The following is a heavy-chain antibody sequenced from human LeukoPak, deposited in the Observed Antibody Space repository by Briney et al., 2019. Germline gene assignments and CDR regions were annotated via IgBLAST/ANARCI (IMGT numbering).Heavy chain of an antibody. J-gene: IGHJ3*02. CDR2: IYYSGST. CDR3: ARGGLENGYHSNDGFDI. D-gene: IGHD3-22*01. CDR1: GGSISGYY. Sequence: SETLSPTCTVSGGSISGYYWSWIRQPPGKGLEWIGYIYYSGSTKYNPSLKSRVTMSVDTSRNQFSLKLSSVTAADTAVYYCARGGLENGYHSNDGFDIWGQGTMVTVSS. V-gene: IGHV4-59*01.